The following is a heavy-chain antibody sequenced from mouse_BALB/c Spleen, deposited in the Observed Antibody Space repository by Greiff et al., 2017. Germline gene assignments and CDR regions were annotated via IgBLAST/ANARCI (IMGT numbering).Heavy chain of an antibody. CDR3: ARGLWNYFDY. CDR1: GFNIKDTY. CDR2: IDPANGNT. D-gene: IGHD1-1*02. J-gene: IGHJ2*01. V-gene: IGHV14-3*02. Sequence: LVESGAELVKPGASVKLSCTASGFNIKDTYMHWVKQRPEQGLEWIGRIDPANGNTKYDPKFQGKATITADTSSNTAYLQLSSLTSEDTAVYYCARGLWNYFDYWGQGTTLTVSS.